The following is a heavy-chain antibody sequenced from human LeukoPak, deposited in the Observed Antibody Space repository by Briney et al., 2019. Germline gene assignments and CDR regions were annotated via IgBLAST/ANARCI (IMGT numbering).Heavy chain of an antibody. CDR2: IYYSGST. J-gene: IGHJ4*02. CDR1: GGSISSYY. Sequence: SETLSLTCTVSGGSISSYYWSWIRQPPGKGLEWIGYIYYSGSTNYNPSLKSRVTISVDTSKNQFSLKLSSVTAADTAVYHCARSRRSYYDYRGQGTLVTVSS. CDR3: ARSRRSYYDY. V-gene: IGHV4-59*01.